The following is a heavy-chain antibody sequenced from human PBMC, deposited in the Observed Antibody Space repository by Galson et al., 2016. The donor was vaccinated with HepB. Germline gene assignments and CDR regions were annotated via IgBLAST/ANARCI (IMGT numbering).Heavy chain of an antibody. CDR1: GFALGDYA. J-gene: IGHJ4*02. V-gene: IGHV3-9*01. CDR2: ISWNSANI. D-gene: IGHD2-2*01. CDR3: AREAIRGSSRDDFDY. Sequence: SLRLSCAVSGFALGDYAMHWVRQAPGKGLEWVSGISWNSANIVYADSVKGRFAVSRDNTKNSLYLQMNSLRAEDTAVYYCAREAIRGSSRDDFDYWGQGTLVTVSS.